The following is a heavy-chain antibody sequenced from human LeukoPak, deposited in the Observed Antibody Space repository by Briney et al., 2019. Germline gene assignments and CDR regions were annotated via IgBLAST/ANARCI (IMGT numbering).Heavy chain of an antibody. CDR3: AKGSRGWYSWYFDV. V-gene: IGHV3-23*01. D-gene: IGHD6-19*01. Sequence: GGALRLSCAASGFTFSSYAMSWVRQAPGKGREGVSAISGSGGSTYYADSVKGRFTISRDNSKNTLYLQMNSLRAEDTAVYYCAKGSRGWYSWYFDVWGRGTLVTVSS. CDR1: GFTFSSYA. CDR2: ISGSGGST. J-gene: IGHJ2*01.